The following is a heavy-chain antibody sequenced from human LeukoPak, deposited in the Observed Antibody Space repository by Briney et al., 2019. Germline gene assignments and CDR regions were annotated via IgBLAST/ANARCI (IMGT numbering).Heavy chain of an antibody. CDR3: ARDIGGV. V-gene: IGHV3-7*03. CDR2: IKQDGSEK. CDR1: GFTFSDYW. J-gene: IGHJ6*02. Sequence: GGSLRLSCVASGFTFSDYWMSWVRQAPGKRLEWVANIKQDGSEKNYVDSVRGRSTISRDNAKNSLYLQLNSLRADDTAVYYCARDIGGVWGQGTTVTVSS.